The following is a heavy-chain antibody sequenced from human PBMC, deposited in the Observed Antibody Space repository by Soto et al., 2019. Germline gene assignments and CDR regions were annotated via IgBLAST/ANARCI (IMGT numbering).Heavy chain of an antibody. D-gene: IGHD6-19*01. Sequence: KPSETLSLTCTVSGGSISAYYWNWIRQPPGKGLEWIGHVYYSGTTNYNASLKRRVTISVDTSRNQFSLKLSSVTAADTAVYYFAIPAVAGAWSPCGYWGQGTLVTFSS. V-gene: IGHV4-59*08. CDR3: AIPAVAGAWSPCGY. J-gene: IGHJ4*02. CDR1: GGSISAYY. CDR2: VYYSGTT.